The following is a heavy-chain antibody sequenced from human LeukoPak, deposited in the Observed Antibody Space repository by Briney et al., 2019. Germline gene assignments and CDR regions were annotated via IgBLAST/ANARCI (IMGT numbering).Heavy chain of an antibody. Sequence: GGSLRLSCAASGFTVSSNYMSWVRQAPGKGLEWVSVIYSGGSTYYADSVKGRFTISRDNSKNTLYLQMNSLRAEDTAVYYCARERCSGGSCYLDYWGQGTLVTVSS. J-gene: IGHJ4*02. D-gene: IGHD2-15*01. CDR1: GFTVSSNY. CDR2: IYSGGST. V-gene: IGHV3-53*01. CDR3: ARERCSGGSCYLDY.